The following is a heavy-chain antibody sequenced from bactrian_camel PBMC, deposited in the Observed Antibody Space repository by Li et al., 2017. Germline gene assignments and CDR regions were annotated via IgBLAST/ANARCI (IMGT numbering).Heavy chain of an antibody. D-gene: IGHD5*01. CDR2: INVDGSI. J-gene: IGHJ4*01. V-gene: IGHV3S53*01. Sequence: VQLVESGGGSVQAGGSLRLSCAAPGSPRSRRCWAWFRQAPGKEREAVARINVDGSITYAESVKGRFTASKDNAKNLVYLQMNSLKPEDTAVYYCAAGTYELGLLQWMYIYWGQGTQVTVS. CDR1: GSPRSRRC. CDR3: AAGTYELGLLQWMYIY.